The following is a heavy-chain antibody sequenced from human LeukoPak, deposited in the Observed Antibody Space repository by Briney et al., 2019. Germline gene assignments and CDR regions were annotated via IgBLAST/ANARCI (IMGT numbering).Heavy chain of an antibody. CDR1: GFTFSSYG. Sequence: GGSLRLSCAASGFTFSSYGMHWVRQAPGKGLEWVAFIRYDGSNKYYADSVKGRFTISRDNSKNTLYLQMNSLRAEDTAVYYCARQGAERWLQYGYFDYWGQGTLVTVSS. CDR3: ARQGAERWLQYGYFDY. J-gene: IGHJ4*02. D-gene: IGHD5-24*01. V-gene: IGHV3-30*02. CDR2: IRYDGSNK.